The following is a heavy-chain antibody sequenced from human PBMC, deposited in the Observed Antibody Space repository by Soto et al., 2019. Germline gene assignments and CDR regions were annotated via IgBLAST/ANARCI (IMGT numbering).Heavy chain of an antibody. CDR1: GFTFSSYG. CDR2: ISYDGSNK. Sequence: TGGSLRLSCAASGFTFSSYGMHWVRQAPGKGLEWVAAISYDGSNKYYADFVKGRFTISRDNSKNTLYLQMNSLRAEDTAVYYCAKVDTSYYYDSSGYFDYWGQGTLVTVSS. J-gene: IGHJ4*02. CDR3: AKVDTSYYYDSSGYFDY. V-gene: IGHV3-30*18. D-gene: IGHD3-22*01.